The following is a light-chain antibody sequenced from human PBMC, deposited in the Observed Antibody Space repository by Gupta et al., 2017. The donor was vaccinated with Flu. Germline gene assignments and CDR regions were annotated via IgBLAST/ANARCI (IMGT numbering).Light chain of an antibody. CDR3: AEWERRITGCV. V-gene: IGLV1-51*01. CDR1: SSNIGGYD. CDR2: DND. Sequence: QSVLTQPPSVSAARLPKVTISCSGSSSNIGGYDVSWYYQRPASEPNMLMDDNDKRPSGITARVLCYSAGKNATPRTIGLTAGEEGDDYCAEWERRITGCVFGGGTKMTVL. J-gene: IGLJ3*02.